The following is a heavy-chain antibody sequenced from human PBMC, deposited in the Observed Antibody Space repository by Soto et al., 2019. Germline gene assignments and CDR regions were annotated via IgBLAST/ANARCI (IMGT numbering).Heavy chain of an antibody. CDR3: VRENYYYGMDV. J-gene: IGHJ6*02. CDR2: IRSGGNT. V-gene: IGHV3-66*01. CDR1: GFTVSTDW. Sequence: EVQLVESGVGLVQPGGSLRLSCAASGFTVSTDWMYWVRQAPGKGLEWVSVIRSGGNTNYADSVEGRFTISRDNSKNTVYLQMNSLRAEDTAVYYCVRENYYYGMDVWGQGTTVSVSS.